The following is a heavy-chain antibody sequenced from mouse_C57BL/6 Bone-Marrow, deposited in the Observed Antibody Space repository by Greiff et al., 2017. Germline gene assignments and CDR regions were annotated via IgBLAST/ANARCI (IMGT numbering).Heavy chain of an antibody. CDR1: GYTFTSYG. D-gene: IGHD1-1*02. V-gene: IGHV1-81*01. J-gene: IGHJ4*01. Sequence: VKVVESGAELARPGASVKLSCKASGYTFTSYGISWVKQRTGQGLEWIGEIYPRSGNTYYNEKFKGKATLTADKSSSTAYMELRSLTSEDSAVYFCARRGWEDDWGQGTSVTVSS. CDR2: IYPRSGNT. CDR3: ARRGWEDD.